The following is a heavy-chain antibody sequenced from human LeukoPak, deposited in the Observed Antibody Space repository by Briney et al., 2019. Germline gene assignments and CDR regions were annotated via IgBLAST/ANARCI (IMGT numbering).Heavy chain of an antibody. Sequence: SETLSLTCAVYGGPFSVYYWSWIRQPPGQGLEWIGEINHSGSTNYNPSLKSRVTISVDTSKNQFSLKLSSVTAADTAVYYCARGRGRYDSSGYYLGYWGQGTLVTVSS. CDR2: INHSGST. V-gene: IGHV4-34*01. CDR1: GGPFSVYY. D-gene: IGHD3-22*01. J-gene: IGHJ4*02. CDR3: ARGRGRYDSSGYYLGY.